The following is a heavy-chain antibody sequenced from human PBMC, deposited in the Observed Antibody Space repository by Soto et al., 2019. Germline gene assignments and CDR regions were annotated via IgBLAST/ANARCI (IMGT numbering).Heavy chain of an antibody. CDR2: IYYSGST. CDR3: ARVGLTRGTAIRRGANWFDP. V-gene: IGHV4-59*01. CDR1: GGSISSYY. Sequence: PSETLSLTCTVSGGSISSYYWSWIRQPPGKGLEWIGYIYYSGSTNYNPSLKSRVTISVDTSKNQFSLKLSSVTAAVTAVYYCARVGLTRGTAIRRGANWFDPWGQGTLVTVSS. J-gene: IGHJ5*02. D-gene: IGHD5-18*01.